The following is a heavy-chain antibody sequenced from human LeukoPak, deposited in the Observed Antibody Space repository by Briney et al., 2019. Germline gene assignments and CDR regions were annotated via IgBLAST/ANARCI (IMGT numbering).Heavy chain of an antibody. CDR1: GFTFDDYA. D-gene: IGHD5-24*01. CDR3: AKAGGGYNYGYSDY. V-gene: IGHV3-9*01. J-gene: IGHJ4*02. CDR2: ISWNSGSI. Sequence: GGSLRLSCAASGFTFDDYAMHWVRQAPGKGLEWVSDISWNSGSIGYADSVKGRFTISRDNAKNSLYLQMNSLRAEDTALYYCAKAGGGYNYGYSDYWGQGTLVTVSS.